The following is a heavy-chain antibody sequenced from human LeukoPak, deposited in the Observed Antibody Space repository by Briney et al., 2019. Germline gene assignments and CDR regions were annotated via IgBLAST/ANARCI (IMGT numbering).Heavy chain of an antibody. Sequence: GGSLRLSCAAPGFTFSSYGMHWVRQAPGKGLEWVAVISYDGSNKYYADSMKGRYTISRDNSKNTLYLQMNSLRAEDTAVYYCARARGNGWTVGWYWFDPWGQGTLVTVSS. V-gene: IGHV3-30*03. CDR3: ARARGNGWTVGWYWFDP. CDR1: GFTFSSYG. D-gene: IGHD6-19*01. CDR2: ISYDGSNK. J-gene: IGHJ5*02.